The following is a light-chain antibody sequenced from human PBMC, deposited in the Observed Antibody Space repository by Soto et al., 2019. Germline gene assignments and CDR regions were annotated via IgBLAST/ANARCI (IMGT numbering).Light chain of an antibody. J-gene: IGKJ1*01. CDR1: QSISPY. CDR3: QQRDSTPRT. V-gene: IGKV1-39*01. Sequence: DIQMTQSPSSLSASVGDRVTITCRASQSISPYLNWYQQKPGKAPNLLISAAFSLHRAVPSRFSGSGSGTDVTLTISSLQPEDGATEYCQQRDSTPRTFGQGTKVEIK. CDR2: AAF.